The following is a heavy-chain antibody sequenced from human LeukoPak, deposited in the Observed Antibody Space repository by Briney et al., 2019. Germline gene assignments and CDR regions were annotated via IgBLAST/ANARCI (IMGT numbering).Heavy chain of an antibody. CDR1: GGSISGHY. CDR3: ARHPSYGAFDI. V-gene: IGHV4-34*01. D-gene: IGHD5-18*01. Sequence: PSETLSLTCAVYGGSISGHYWSWIREAPGKGLEWIGEIDPSGSTDYNPSLKSRVTMSVDTSKNQFSLKLSSVTAADTAVYYCARHPSYGAFDIWGQGTMVTVSS. CDR2: IDPSGST. J-gene: IGHJ3*02.